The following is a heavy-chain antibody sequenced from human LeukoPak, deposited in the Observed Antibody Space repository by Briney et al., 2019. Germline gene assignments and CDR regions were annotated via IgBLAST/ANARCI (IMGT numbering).Heavy chain of an antibody. Sequence: GGSLRLSCSASGFTLSNYAMYWVRQPPGKGLKCVSGISRIGGDTYYADSVRGRFTISRDNSKNTLYLQMSSLRPEDTAMYYCVKAPLPGAVPIEIWGQGTMVTVSS. CDR2: ISRIGGDT. CDR1: GFTLSNYA. J-gene: IGHJ3*02. D-gene: IGHD3-16*01. V-gene: IGHV3-64D*06. CDR3: VKAPLPGAVPIEI.